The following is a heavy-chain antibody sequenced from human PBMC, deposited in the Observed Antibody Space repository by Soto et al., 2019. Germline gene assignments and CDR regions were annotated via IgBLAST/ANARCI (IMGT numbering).Heavy chain of an antibody. CDR3: ARGGPQAVDTAMVDWEGLYYYYYYMDV. D-gene: IGHD5-18*01. J-gene: IGHJ6*03. CDR2: IYYSGST. Sequence: SETLSLTCTVSGGSISSGGYYWSWIRQHPGKGLEWIGYIYYSGSTYYNPSLKSRVTISVDTSKNQFSLKLSSVTAADTAVYYCARGGPQAVDTAMVDWEGLYYYYYYMDVWGKGTTVTVSS. CDR1: GGSISSGGYY. V-gene: IGHV4-31*03.